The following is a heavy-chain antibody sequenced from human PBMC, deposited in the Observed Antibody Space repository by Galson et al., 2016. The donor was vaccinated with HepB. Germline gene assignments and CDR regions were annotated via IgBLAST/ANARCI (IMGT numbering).Heavy chain of an antibody. CDR1: GGSFSDYY. CDR3: ARGQDPYKIRD. Sequence: LSLTCAVSGGSFSDYYWGWIRQSPGKGLEWIGEIHPSGSTDYNPSLRSRVTLSVDTSKSRFSLTVTSVTATDTAVYYCARGQDPYKIRDWGQGTLVTVSS. V-gene: IGHV4-34*01. CDR2: IHPSGST. J-gene: IGHJ4*02. D-gene: IGHD5-24*01.